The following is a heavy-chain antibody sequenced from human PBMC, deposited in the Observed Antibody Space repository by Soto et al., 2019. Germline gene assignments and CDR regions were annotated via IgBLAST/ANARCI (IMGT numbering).Heavy chain of an antibody. D-gene: IGHD2-8*01. CDR2: TSGSGGNT. CDR1: GLTFRSYA. J-gene: IGHJ3*02. CDR3: AKGVGYDASAFDI. Sequence: GGSLRLSCAASGLTFRSYAMTWVRQAPGKGLEWVSGTSGSGGNTYYTDSVKGRFTIYRDNSKNTLYLQTNSLKAEDTAVYYCAKGVGYDASAFDIWGPGTMVTVSS. V-gene: IGHV3-23*01.